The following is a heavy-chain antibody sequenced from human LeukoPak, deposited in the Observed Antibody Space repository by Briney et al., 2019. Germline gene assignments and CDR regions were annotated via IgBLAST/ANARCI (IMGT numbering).Heavy chain of an antibody. Sequence: SETLSLTCTVSGGSISSSSYYWGWIRQPPGKGLEWIGSIYYSGSTYYNPSLKSRVTISVDTSKNQFSLKLSSVTAADTAVYYCARGSAGLPLDYWGQGTLVTVSS. CDR1: GGSISSSSYY. V-gene: IGHV4-39*07. CDR3: ARGSAGLPLDY. CDR2: IYYSGST. J-gene: IGHJ4*02.